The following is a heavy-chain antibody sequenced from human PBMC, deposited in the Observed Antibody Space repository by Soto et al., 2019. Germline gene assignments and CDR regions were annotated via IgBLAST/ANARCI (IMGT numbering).Heavy chain of an antibody. CDR3: ARDYNGDYLDY. CDR2: ISYDGTNK. D-gene: IGHD1-1*01. J-gene: IGHJ4*02. V-gene: IGHV3-30-3*01. CDR1: GFTFSTYA. Sequence: QVQLVESGGGVVQPGRSLRLSCAASGFTFSTYAMHWVRQAPGRGLEWVAVISYDGTNKYYADSVKGRFTISRDNSKNTLYLQMNSLRAEDTAVYYCARDYNGDYLDYWGQGTLVTVSS.